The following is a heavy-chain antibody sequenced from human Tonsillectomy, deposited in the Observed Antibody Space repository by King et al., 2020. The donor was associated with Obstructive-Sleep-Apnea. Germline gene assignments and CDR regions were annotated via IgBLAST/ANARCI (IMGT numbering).Heavy chain of an antibody. D-gene: IGHD6-13*01. CDR2: ISWNSASI. CDR3: AKGGYSSSWH. Sequence: GGGGGQPGGALRLAWGASGFTFGDYAMHWVRQTPGKGLEWGSCISWNSASIDYADSVKGRFTISRDNAKNSLYLQMNSLRAEDTALYFCAKGGYSSSWHWGRGTLVTVSS. CDR1: GFTFGDYA. V-gene: IGHV3-9*01. J-gene: IGHJ4*02.